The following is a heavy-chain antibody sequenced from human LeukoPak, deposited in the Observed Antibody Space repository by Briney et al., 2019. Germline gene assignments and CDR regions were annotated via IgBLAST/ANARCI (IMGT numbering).Heavy chain of an antibody. CDR1: GFIFSSYG. V-gene: IGHV3-15*01. Sequence: PGGSLRLSCAASGFIFSSYGMHWVRQAPGKGLEWVGRIKSKTDGGTTDYAAPVKGRFTISRDDSKNTLYLQMNSLKTEDTAVYYCTTDGGEFDYSSSWYYFDYWGQGTLVTVSS. D-gene: IGHD6-13*01. J-gene: IGHJ4*02. CDR3: TTDGGEFDYSSSWYYFDY. CDR2: IKSKTDGGTT.